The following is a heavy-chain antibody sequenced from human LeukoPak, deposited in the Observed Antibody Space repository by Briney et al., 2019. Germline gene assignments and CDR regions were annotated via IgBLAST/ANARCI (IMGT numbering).Heavy chain of an antibody. J-gene: IGHJ4*02. D-gene: IGHD3-9*01. CDR1: GYSISSGYY. V-gene: IGHV4-38-2*02. CDR2: IYHSGST. CDR3: ARHGRYFDWLLYAYYFDY. Sequence: SETLSLTCTVSGYSISSGYYWGWIRQPPGKGLEWIGSIYHSGSTYYNPSLKSRVTISIDTSTNQFSLKLSSVTAADTAVYYCARHGRYFDWLLYAYYFDYWGQGTLVTVSS.